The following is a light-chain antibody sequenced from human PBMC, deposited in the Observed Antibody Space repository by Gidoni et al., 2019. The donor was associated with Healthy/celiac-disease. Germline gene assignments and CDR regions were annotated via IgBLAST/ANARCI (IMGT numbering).Light chain of an antibody. CDR3: MQALQTPKT. J-gene: IGKJ1*01. CDR1: QSLLHSNGYNY. V-gene: IGKV2-28*01. CDR2: LGS. Sequence: DIVMTQSPLSLPVTPGEPASISCRSSQSLLHSNGYNYLDWYLQQPGQSPQLLIYLGSNRASGVPDRFSGSGSGTDFTLKSSRVEAEDVGVYYCMQALQTPKTFGQGTKVEI.